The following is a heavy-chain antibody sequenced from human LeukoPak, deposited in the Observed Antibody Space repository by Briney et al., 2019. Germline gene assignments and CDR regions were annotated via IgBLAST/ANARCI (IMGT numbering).Heavy chain of an antibody. V-gene: IGHV4-34*01. CDR3: ARDNEASGSGRKFDY. J-gene: IGHJ4*02. CDR2: INHGGTI. CDR1: GGSISGYF. Sequence: SETLSLTCAVYGGSISGYFWSWIRQAPGKGLEWIGEINHGGTINYNPSLKSRVTILVDTSKKQFTLRLSSVTAADAAVYYCARDNEASGSGRKFDYWGQGSLVTVSS. D-gene: IGHD3-10*01.